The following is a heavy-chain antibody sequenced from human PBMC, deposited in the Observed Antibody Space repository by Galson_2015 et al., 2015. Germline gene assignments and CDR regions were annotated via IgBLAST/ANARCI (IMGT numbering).Heavy chain of an antibody. D-gene: IGHD5-12*01. Sequence: ETLSLTCTVSGGSVSSGSYYWSWIRQPPGKGLEWIGSIYYSGSTYYNPSLKSRVTISVDTSKNQFSLKLSSVTAADTAVYYCARPRRGGGYDLVAFDIWGQGTMVTVSS. CDR2: IYYSGST. V-gene: IGHV4-39*01. J-gene: IGHJ3*02. CDR3: ARPRRGGGYDLVAFDI. CDR1: GGSVSSGSYY.